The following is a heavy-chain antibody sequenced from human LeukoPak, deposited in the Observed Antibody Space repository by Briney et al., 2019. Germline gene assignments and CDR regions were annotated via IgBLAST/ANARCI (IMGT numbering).Heavy chain of an antibody. CDR1: GGSISSSSYY. CDR3: AKIVVVPAAGYYMDV. D-gene: IGHD2-2*01. V-gene: IGHV4-39*07. J-gene: IGHJ6*03. Sequence: SETLSLTCTVSGGSISSSSYYWGWIRQPPGKGLEWIGSIYYSGSTYYNPSLKSRVTISVDTSKNQFSLKLSSVTAADTAVYYCAKIVVVPAAGYYMDVWGKGTTVTVSS. CDR2: IYYSGST.